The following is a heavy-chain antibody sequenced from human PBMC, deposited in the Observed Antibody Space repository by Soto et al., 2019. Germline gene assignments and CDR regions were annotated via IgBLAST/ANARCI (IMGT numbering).Heavy chain of an antibody. Sequence: GGSLRLSCAASGFTFSSYWMSWVRQAPGKGLEWVANIKQDGSEKYYVDSVKGRFTISRDNAKNSLYLQMNSLRAEDTAVYYCARDPSIVLVPAATHYYYYYGMYVWGQGTTVTVS. CDR2: IKQDGSEK. V-gene: IGHV3-7*01. J-gene: IGHJ6*02. CDR3: ARDPSIVLVPAATHYYYYYGMYV. D-gene: IGHD2-2*01. CDR1: GFTFSSYW.